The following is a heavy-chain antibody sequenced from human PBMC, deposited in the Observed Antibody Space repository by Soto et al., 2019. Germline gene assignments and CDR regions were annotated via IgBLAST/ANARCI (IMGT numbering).Heavy chain of an antibody. CDR3: ARAYTNSQPFDY. D-gene: IGHD6-13*01. CDR1: GGSISSGDYY. V-gene: IGHV4-30-4*01. Sequence: TLSLTCTVSGGSISSGDYYWTWIRLPPGEGLEWIGYIYYGGSSYYNPSLKGRVAISIDTSKNQFSLRLSSVTAADTAVYYCARAYTNSQPFDYWSQGTLVTVSS. J-gene: IGHJ4*02. CDR2: IYYGGSS.